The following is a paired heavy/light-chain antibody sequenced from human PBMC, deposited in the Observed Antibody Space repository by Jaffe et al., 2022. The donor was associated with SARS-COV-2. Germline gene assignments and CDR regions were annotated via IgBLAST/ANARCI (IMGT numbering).Light chain of an antibody. CDR3: QQSGTSPFT. J-gene: IGKJ2*01. CDR2: GAS. Sequence: EIVLTQSPGTLSLSPGERATLSCRASQSVSSNYLAWYQQRPGQAPRLLISGASSRATGIPDRFSGSGSGTEFTLTISRLEPEDFALYYCQQSGTSPFTFGQGTKLEIK. CDR1: QSVSSNY. V-gene: IGKV3-20*01.
Heavy chain of an antibody. V-gene: IGHV3-30*18. Sequence: QVRLVESGGGVVQPGRSLRLSCAASGFTFSSYGMYWVRQAPGTGLEWVAVISYDGGNEYYADSVKGRFTISRDNSKNTLYLQMNNLRAEDSAVYFCAKEIGVCSTSTCHFYYYYGMDVWGQGTTVTVSS. CDR2: ISYDGGNE. CDR3: AKEIGVCSTSTCHFYYYYGMDV. D-gene: IGHD2-2*01. CDR1: GFTFSSYG. J-gene: IGHJ6*02.